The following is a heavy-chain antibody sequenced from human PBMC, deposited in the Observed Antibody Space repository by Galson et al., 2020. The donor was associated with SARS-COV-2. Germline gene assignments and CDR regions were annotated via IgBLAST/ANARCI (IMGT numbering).Heavy chain of an antibody. D-gene: IGHD2-2*01. V-gene: IGHV4-38-2*01. CDR3: ARLVVVPAAMPASDY. CDR2: IYHSGST. CDR1: GYSISSGYY. J-gene: IGHJ4*02. Sequence: SETLSLTCAVSGYSISSGYYWGWIRQPPGKGLEWIGSIYHSGSTYYNPSLKSRVTISVDTSKNQFSLKLSSVTAADTAVYYCARLVVVPAAMPASDYWGQGTLVTVSS.